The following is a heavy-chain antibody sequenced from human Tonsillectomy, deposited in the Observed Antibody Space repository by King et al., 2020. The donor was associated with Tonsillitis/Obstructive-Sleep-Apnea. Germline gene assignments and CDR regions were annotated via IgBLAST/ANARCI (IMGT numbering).Heavy chain of an antibody. J-gene: IGHJ5*02. CDR3: AKDKEVLLWFGDPPRFDP. CDR2: ISYDGSNK. V-gene: IGHV3-30*18. D-gene: IGHD3-10*01. CDR1: GFTFSSYG. Sequence: VQLVESGGGVVQPGRSLRLSCAASGFTFSSYGMHWVRQAPGKGLEWVAVISYDGSNKYYADSVKGRFTISRDNSKNTLYLQMNSLRAEDTAVYYCAKDKEVLLWFGDPPRFDPWGQGTQVTVSS.